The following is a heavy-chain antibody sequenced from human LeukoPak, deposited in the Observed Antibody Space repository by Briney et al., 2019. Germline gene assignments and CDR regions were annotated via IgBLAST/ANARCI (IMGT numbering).Heavy chain of an antibody. CDR1: GFTFDDYG. V-gene: IGHV3-20*04. J-gene: IGHJ4*02. Sequence: GGSLRLSCAASGFTFDDYGMSWVRQAPGKGLEWVSGINWNGGSTGYADSVKGRFTISRDNAKNSLYLQMNSLRAEDTAVYYCARDAGRFLEWLMAITLFDYCGQGTLVTVSS. D-gene: IGHD3-3*01. CDR3: ARDAGRFLEWLMAITLFDY. CDR2: INWNGGST.